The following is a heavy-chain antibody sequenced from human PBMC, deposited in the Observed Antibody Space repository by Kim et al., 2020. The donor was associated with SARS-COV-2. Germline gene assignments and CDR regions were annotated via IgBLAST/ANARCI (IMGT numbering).Heavy chain of an antibody. V-gene: IGHV1-69*13. CDR1: GGTFSSYA. D-gene: IGHD3-10*01. J-gene: IGHJ4*02. CDR3: AGVSGSGSWNFDY. Sequence: SVKVSCKASGGTFSSYAISWVRQAPGQGLEWMGGIIPIFGTANYAQKFQGRVTITADESTSTAYMELSSLRSEDTAVYYCAGVSGSGSWNFDYWGQGTLVTVSS. CDR2: IIPIFGTA.